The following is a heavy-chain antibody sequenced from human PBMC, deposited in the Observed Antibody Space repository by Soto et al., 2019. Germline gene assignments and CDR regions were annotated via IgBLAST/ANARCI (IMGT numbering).Heavy chain of an antibody. V-gene: IGHV1-69*13. D-gene: IGHD3-10*02. J-gene: IGHJ6*02. Sequence: SVKVSCKASGGTFSSYAISWVRQAPGQWLEWMGGIIPIFGTANYAQKFQGRVTITADESTSTAYMELSSLRSEDTAVYYCARVFGELALGYGMDVWGQGTTVTVSS. CDR3: ARVFGELALGYGMDV. CDR2: IIPIFGTA. CDR1: GGTFSSYA.